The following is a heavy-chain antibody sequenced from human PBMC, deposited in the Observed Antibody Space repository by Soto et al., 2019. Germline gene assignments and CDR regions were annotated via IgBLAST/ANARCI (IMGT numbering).Heavy chain of an antibody. CDR1: GFTFSSYA. Sequence: GGVQRVSCGASGFTFSSYAIHLGRHAVGKGLEWVAVISYDGSNKYYADSVKGRFTISRDNSKNTLYLQMNSLRAEDTAVYYCARNEDIVLVPAAIHFDYWGQGT. J-gene: IGHJ4*02. CDR3: ARNEDIVLVPAAIHFDY. V-gene: IGHV3-30-3*01. D-gene: IGHD2-2*02. CDR2: ISYDGSNK.